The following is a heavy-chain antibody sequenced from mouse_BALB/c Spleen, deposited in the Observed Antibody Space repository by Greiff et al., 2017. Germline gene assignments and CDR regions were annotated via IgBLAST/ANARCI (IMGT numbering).Heavy chain of an antibody. V-gene: IGHV3-8*02. J-gene: IGHJ4*01. CDR3: ARYDYGSSYDYAMDY. CDR2: ISYSGST. CDR1: GDSITSGY. Sequence: EVQLVESGPSLVKPSQTLSLTCSVTGDSITSGYWNWIRKFPGNKLEYMGYISYSGSTYYNPSLKSRISITRDTSKNQYYLQLNSVTTEDTATYYCARYDYGSSYDYAMDYWGQGTSVTVSS. D-gene: IGHD1-1*01.